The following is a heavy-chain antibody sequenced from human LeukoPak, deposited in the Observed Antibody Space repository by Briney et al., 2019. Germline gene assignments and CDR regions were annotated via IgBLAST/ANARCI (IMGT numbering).Heavy chain of an antibody. CDR3: ARDSYSSSWYGSPPYHAFDI. CDR2: ISSSSSTI. D-gene: IGHD6-13*01. CDR1: GFTFSSYS. Sequence: GGSLRLSCAASGFTFSSYSMNWVRQAPGKGLEWVSYISSSSSTIYYADSVKGRFTISRDNAKNSLYLQMNSLRAEDTAVYYCARDSYSSSWYGSPPYHAFDIWGQGTKVTVSS. V-gene: IGHV3-48*01. J-gene: IGHJ3*02.